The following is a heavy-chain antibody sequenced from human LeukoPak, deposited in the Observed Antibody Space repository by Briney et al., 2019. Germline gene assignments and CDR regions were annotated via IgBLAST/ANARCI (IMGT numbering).Heavy chain of an antibody. V-gene: IGHV1-69*06. CDR3: ATRRADRIAAAGFYYFDY. J-gene: IGHJ4*02. CDR2: IIPIFGTA. CDR1: GGTFSSYA. D-gene: IGHD6-13*01. Sequence: ASVKVSCKASGGTFSSYAISWVRQAPGQGLEWMGGIIPIFGTANYAQKFQGRVTITADKSTSTAYMELSSLRSEDTAVYYCATRRADRIAAAGFYYFDYWGQGTLVTVSS.